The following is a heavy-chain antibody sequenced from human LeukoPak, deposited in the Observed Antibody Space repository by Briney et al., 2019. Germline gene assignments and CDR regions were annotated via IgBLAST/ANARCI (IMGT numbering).Heavy chain of an antibody. V-gene: IGHV1-18*01. CDR3: ARDLDEEYSSGWSDY. CDR2: ISAYNGST. Sequence: ASVKVSCKASGYTLTSYGISWVRQAPGQGLEWMGWISAYNGSTNYAQKLQGRVTMTTDTSTSTAYMELRSLRSDGTAVYYCARDLDEEYSSGWSDYWGQGTLVTVSS. J-gene: IGHJ4*02. D-gene: IGHD6-19*01. CDR1: GYTLTSYG.